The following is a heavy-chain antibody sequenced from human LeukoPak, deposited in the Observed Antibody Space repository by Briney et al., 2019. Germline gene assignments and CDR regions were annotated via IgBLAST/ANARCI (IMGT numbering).Heavy chain of an antibody. CDR1: GFSFSSYE. J-gene: IGHJ5*02. D-gene: IGHD1-26*01. CDR3: ARKTVGAKNWFDP. CDR2: ISSSGGTI. Sequence: GGSLRLSCAASGFSFSSYEMNWFRQAPGKGLEWVSYISSSGGTIYYADSVKGRFTISRDNAKNSLYLQMNSLGAEDSAVYYCARKTVGAKNWFDPWGQETLVTVSS. V-gene: IGHV3-48*03.